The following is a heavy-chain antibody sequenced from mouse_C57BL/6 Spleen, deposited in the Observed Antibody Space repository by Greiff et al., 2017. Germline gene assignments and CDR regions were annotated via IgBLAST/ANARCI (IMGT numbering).Heavy chain of an antibody. CDR2: IDPSVSYT. D-gene: IGHD2-1*01. J-gene: IGHJ4*01. CDR1: GYTFTSYW. CDR3: ARERNYVRAMDY. Sequence: QVQLQQPGAELVKPGASVKLSCKASGYTFTSYWMQWVKQRPGQGLEWIGEIDPSVSYTNYNQKFKGKATLTVDTSSSTAYMQLSSLTSEYSAVYYGARERNYVRAMDYWGQGTSLTVSS. V-gene: IGHV1-50*01.